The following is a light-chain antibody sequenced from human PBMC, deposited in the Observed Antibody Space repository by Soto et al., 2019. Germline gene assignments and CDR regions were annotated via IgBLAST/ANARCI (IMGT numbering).Light chain of an antibody. CDR3: QHDNDCPPP. CDR1: QRVRSN. V-gene: IGKV3D-15*01. J-gene: IGKJ1*01. CDR2: DIS. Sequence: TLSVSPGESATLSCRARQRVRSNLAWYPQKPSQAPSLLIYDISARATGIPTRVSGSGSGTEFTRTCFSLKSEDFVFFNGQHDNDCPPPFG.